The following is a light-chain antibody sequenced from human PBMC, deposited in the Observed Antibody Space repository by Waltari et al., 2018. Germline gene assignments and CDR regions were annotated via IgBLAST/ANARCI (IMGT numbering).Light chain of an antibody. V-gene: IGLV1-51*02. Sequence: QSVLTQPPSVSAAPGQRVTISCSGGSSNIGNNYVSWYRQFPGKAPKLLIYENSERPSGIPVRFSGSKSGTSATLDITGLQAGDEADYYCGTWDSSLSGAVFGGGTHLTVL. CDR1: SSNIGNNY. CDR3: GTWDSSLSGAV. CDR2: ENS. J-gene: IGLJ7*01.